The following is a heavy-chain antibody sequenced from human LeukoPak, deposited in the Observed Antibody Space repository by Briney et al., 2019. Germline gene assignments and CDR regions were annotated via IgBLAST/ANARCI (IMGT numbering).Heavy chain of an antibody. Sequence: GGSLRLSCAASGFTFTDYAMNWVRQAPGKGLEWVASTKGNGGSTNYTDSVKDRFTISRDNAKNSLFLQMNSLRAEDTAIYYCARDISSSWPGAFDYWGQGTLVTVSS. D-gene: IGHD6-13*01. CDR1: GFTFTDYA. V-gene: IGHV3-23*01. J-gene: IGHJ4*02. CDR3: ARDISSSWPGAFDY. CDR2: TKGNGGST.